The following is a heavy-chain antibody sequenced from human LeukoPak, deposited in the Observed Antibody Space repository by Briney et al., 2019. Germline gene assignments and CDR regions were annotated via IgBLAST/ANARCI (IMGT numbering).Heavy chain of an antibody. CDR3: ARFVVPAACFDY. CDR1: GDSLGASY. Sequence: SETLSLTCTVSGDSLGASYWSWIRQPAGKGLEWIGRIYTRGSTDYNPSLKSRVTMSLDTSKNQFSLKLTSVTAADTAVYYCARFVVPAACFDYWGQGTLVTVSS. D-gene: IGHD2-2*01. J-gene: IGHJ4*02. CDR2: IYTRGST. V-gene: IGHV4-4*07.